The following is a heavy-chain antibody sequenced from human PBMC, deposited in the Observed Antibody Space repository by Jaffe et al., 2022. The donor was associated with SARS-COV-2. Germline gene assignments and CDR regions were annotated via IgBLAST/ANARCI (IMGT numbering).Heavy chain of an antibody. CDR1: GFTFSSYW. CDR3: ARDRKYYDFWSGYSSYYFDY. CDR2: INSDGSST. Sequence: EVQLVESGGGLVQPGGSLRLSCAASGFTFSSYWMHWVRQAPGKGLVWVSRINSDGSSTSYADSVKGRFTISRDNAKNTLYLQMNSLRAEDTAVYYCARDRKYYDFWSGYSSYYFDYWGQGTLVTVSS. D-gene: IGHD3-3*01. J-gene: IGHJ4*02. V-gene: IGHV3-74*01.